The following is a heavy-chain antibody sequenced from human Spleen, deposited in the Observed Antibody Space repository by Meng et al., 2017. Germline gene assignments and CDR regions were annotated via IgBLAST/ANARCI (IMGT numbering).Heavy chain of an antibody. CDR2: IWYDGSNK. J-gene: IGHJ4*02. CDR1: GFTFSSYG. CDR3: ARDAKPSSSGWTAYYIDY. V-gene: IGHV3-33*01. D-gene: IGHD6-19*01. Sequence: GGSLRLSCEASGFTFSSYGMHWVRQTPGKGLEWVAVIWYDGSNKYYADSVKGRFTISRDNSKNTVYLQMNSLRAEDTAIYYCARDAKPSSSGWTAYYIDYWGQGTLVTVSS.